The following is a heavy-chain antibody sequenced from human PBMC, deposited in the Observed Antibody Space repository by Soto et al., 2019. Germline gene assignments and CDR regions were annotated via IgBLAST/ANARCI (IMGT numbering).Heavy chain of an antibody. CDR3: AKGGTYYFDS. CDR2: LYTRWTT. Sequence: PSETLSLTCSVSGASISNFYWSWIRQSAGKGLEWIGRLYTRWTTDYNPSLKSRVTMSIDTSKKRVSLSLTSVTAADRAVYYCAKGGTYYFDSWGQGIVVTV. CDR1: GASISNFY. D-gene: IGHD3-16*01. V-gene: IGHV4-4*07. J-gene: IGHJ4*02.